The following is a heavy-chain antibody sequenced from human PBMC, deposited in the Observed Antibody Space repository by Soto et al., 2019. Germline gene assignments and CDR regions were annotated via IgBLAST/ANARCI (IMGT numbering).Heavy chain of an antibody. Sequence: EVQLVESGGGLVQPGGSLRLSCAASGFTFSNYWMHWVHQVPGKGLVWVSRINGDGSSTTYADSVKDRFTISRDNAKNTLYLQMNSLRVEDTAVYFCARDRNTVVTGWTWFDPWGQGTLVTVSS. CDR2: INGDGSST. J-gene: IGHJ5*02. V-gene: IGHV3-74*03. D-gene: IGHD2-21*02. CDR3: ARDRNTVVTGWTWFDP. CDR1: GFTFSNYW.